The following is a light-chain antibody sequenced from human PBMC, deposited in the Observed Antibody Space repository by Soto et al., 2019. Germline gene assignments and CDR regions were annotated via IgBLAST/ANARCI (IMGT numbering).Light chain of an antibody. J-gene: IGKJ4*01. CDR1: QSVLYSVNNKDY. CDR2: WAS. Sequence: DIVMTQSPDSLAVSLGERATINCKSSQSVLYSVNNKDYLAWYQQKPGQPPKLLIYWASTRGSGVPDRFSGSGSGTDVALTISSLQAEDVAVYYWRQYNSSTLTCGGGTKVEIK. V-gene: IGKV4-1*01. CDR3: RQYNSSTLT.